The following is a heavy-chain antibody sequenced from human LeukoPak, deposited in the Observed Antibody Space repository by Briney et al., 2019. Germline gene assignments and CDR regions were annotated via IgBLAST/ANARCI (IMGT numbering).Heavy chain of an antibody. D-gene: IGHD3-22*01. J-gene: IGHJ4*02. CDR2: IYYSGST. CDR1: GGSISSYY. Sequence: SETLSLTCTVSGGSISSYYWSWIRQPPGKGLEWIGYIYYSGSTNYNPSLKSRVTISVDTSKNQFSLKLSSVTAADTAVHYCASSPLSLNYYDSSGYLRYWGQGTLVTVSS. V-gene: IGHV4-59*01. CDR3: ASSPLSLNYYDSSGYLRY.